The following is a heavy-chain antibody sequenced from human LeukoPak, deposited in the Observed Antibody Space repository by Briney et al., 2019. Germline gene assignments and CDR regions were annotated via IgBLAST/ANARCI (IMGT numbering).Heavy chain of an antibody. CDR3: AKDLGDTAMVYYFDY. CDR1: GFSFSSYG. CDR2: IWYDGSNK. J-gene: IGHJ4*02. Sequence: GRSLRLSCAASGFSFSSYGMHWVRQAPGKGLEWVAVIWYDGSNKYYAGSVKGRFTISRDNSKNTLYLQMDSLRAEDTAVYYCAKDLGDTAMVYYFDYWGQGTLVTVSS. V-gene: IGHV3-33*06. D-gene: IGHD5-18*01.